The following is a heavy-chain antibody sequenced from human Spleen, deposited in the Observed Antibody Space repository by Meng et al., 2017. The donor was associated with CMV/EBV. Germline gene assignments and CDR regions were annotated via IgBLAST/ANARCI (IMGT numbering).Heavy chain of an antibody. J-gene: IGHJ5*02. CDR3: ARDNGYCDSTRCFSSWFDP. V-gene: IGHV3-74*01. CDR2: INSDGSST. Sequence: FSSYWMHWVRQAPGKGLVWVSRINSDGSSTSYADSVKGRFTISRDNSKNTLYLQMNSLRIEDTGVYYCARDNGYCDSTRCFSSWFDPWGQGTLVTVSS. D-gene: IGHD2-2*01. CDR1: FSSYW.